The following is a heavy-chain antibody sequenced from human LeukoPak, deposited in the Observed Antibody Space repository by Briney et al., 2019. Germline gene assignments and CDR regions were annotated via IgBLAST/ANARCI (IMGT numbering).Heavy chain of an antibody. CDR2: IYSGNRT. Sequence: GGSLRLSCAASGFTVSNNYMTWGRQAPGKGLEWVSVIYSGNRTKYADSVKGRFIISRDNSKNTLLFQMNSLRAEDTAVYYCARLTSGNGLDVWGQGNTVSAS. J-gene: IGHJ6*02. CDR3: ARLTSGNGLDV. D-gene: IGHD3-3*01. CDR1: GFTVSNNY. V-gene: IGHV3-66*04.